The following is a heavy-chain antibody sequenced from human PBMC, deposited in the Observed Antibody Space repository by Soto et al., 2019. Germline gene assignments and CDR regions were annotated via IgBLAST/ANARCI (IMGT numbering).Heavy chain of an antibody. J-gene: IGHJ4*02. CDR3: ARQRSWNYPFDY. Sequence: SETLSLTCTVSGGSISRSSYYWGWIRQSPGKGLEWIGSFYVSGSTYYNPSLESRVTTSVDTSKNQFSLKLSSVTAADTAMYYCARQRSWNYPFDYWGQGSLVTVSP. CDR1: GGSISRSSYY. CDR2: FYVSGST. V-gene: IGHV4-39*01. D-gene: IGHD1-7*01.